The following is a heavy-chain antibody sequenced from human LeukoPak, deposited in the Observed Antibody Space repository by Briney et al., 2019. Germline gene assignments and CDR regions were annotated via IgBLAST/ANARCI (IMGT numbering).Heavy chain of an antibody. V-gene: IGHV3-21*01. CDR3: ARGGRWLPDY. CDR1: GFTFSSYS. Sequence: GGSLRLSCAASGFTFSSYSMNWVRQAPGKGLEWVSSISSSSSYIYHADSVKGRFTISRDNAKNSLYLQMNSLRAEDTAVYYCARGGRWLPDYWGQGTLVTVSS. CDR2: ISSSSSYI. J-gene: IGHJ4*02. D-gene: IGHD5-24*01.